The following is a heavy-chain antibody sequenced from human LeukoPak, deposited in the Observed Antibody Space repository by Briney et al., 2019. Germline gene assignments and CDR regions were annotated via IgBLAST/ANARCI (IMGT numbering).Heavy chain of an antibody. V-gene: IGHV3-48*01. Sequence: GGSLRLSCAASEFTFSSYSMNWVRQAPGKGLEWVSYITNSGNSKSYADSVKGRFTISRDNTKNSLYLQMNSLRAEDTAVYYCARRHDYSNYPDYWGQGTLVTVSS. CDR3: ARRHDYSNYPDY. J-gene: IGHJ4*02. CDR1: EFTFSSYS. CDR2: ITNSGNSK. D-gene: IGHD4-11*01.